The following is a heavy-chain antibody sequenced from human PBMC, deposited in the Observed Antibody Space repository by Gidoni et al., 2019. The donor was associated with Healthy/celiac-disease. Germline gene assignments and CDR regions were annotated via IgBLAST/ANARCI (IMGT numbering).Heavy chain of an antibody. D-gene: IGHD2-15*01. Sequence: QVQLVESGGGVVQPGRCLRLSCAASGFTFSSNAMHWVRQAPGKGLEWVAVISYDGSNKYYADSVKGRFTISRDNSKNTLYLQMNSLRAEDTAVYYCARGHRNGGNPNEYFQHWGQGTLVTVSS. J-gene: IGHJ1*01. V-gene: IGHV3-30-3*01. CDR1: GFTFSSNA. CDR3: ARGHRNGGNPNEYFQH. CDR2: ISYDGSNK.